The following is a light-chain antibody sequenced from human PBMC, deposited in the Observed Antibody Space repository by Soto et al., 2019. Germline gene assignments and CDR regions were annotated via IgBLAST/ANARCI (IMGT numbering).Light chain of an antibody. J-gene: IGLJ3*02. V-gene: IGLV2-23*02. CDR2: EVT. CDR3: CSYAGSATWV. CDR1: SSDVGHYDL. Sequence: QSALTQPASVSGSPGQSITISCTGASSDVGHYDLVSWYQQHPGKAPKLMISEVTKRPSGVSNRFSGSKSGNTASLTISGLQAEDEADYYCCSYAGSATWVFGGGTKLTVL.